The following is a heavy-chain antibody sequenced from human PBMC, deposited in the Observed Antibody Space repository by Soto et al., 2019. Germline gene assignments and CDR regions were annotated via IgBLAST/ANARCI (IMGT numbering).Heavy chain of an antibody. CDR2: IYYTGST. Sequence: SETLSLTCTVSGGSISSRIFHWGWIRHPPGKGLECIGSIYYTGSTYYNPSLTSRVTISVDTSKNQFSLKLSSMTAADTAVYYCAGRTHYYGSGVGGWFDPWGQGT. D-gene: IGHD3-10*01. V-gene: IGHV4-39*01. CDR1: GGSISSRIFH. J-gene: IGHJ5*02. CDR3: AGRTHYYGSGVGGWFDP.